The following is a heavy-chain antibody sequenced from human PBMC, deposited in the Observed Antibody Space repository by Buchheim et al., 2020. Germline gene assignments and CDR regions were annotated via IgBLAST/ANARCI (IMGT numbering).Heavy chain of an antibody. CDR1: GGSISSSNW. J-gene: IGHJ6*02. D-gene: IGHD6-13*01. CDR2: IYHSGST. V-gene: IGHV4-4*02. Sequence: QVQLQESGPGLVKPSGTLSLTCAVSGGSISSSNWWSWVRQPPGKGLEWIGEIYHSGSTNYNPSLKSRVPISVDKSKNQFFLKLSSVTAADTAVYYCARDRRVAAGNYYYYYGMDVWGQGTT. CDR3: ARDRRVAAGNYYYYYGMDV.